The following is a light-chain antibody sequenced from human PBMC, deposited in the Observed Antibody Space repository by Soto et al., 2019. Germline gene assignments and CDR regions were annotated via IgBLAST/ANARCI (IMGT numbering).Light chain of an antibody. V-gene: IGKV1-27*01. CDR1: QDISVY. CDR3: QKFNTAPLT. CDR2: SAS. Sequence: DIQMTQSPSSLSASVGDRVTITCRASQDISVYLAWYQQKPGKGPKLLIYSASTLQSGVPSRFSGSGSGTDFTITISSLQPEDVATYYCQKFNTAPLTFGQGTRLEIK. J-gene: IGKJ5*01.